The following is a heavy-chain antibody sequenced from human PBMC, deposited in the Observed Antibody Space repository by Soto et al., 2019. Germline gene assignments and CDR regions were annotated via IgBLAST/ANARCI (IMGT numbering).Heavy chain of an antibody. CDR3: ARDQSYYDFWSAENYYYGMDV. CDR2: INAGNGNT. V-gene: IGHV1-3*01. J-gene: IGHJ6*02. D-gene: IGHD3-3*01. Sequence: GASVKVSCKASGYTFTSYAMHWVRQAPGQRLEWMGWINAGNGNTKYSQKFQGRVTTTRDTSASTAYMELSSLRSEDTAVYYCARDQSYYDFWSAENYYYGMDVWGQGTTVTVSS. CDR1: GYTFTSYA.